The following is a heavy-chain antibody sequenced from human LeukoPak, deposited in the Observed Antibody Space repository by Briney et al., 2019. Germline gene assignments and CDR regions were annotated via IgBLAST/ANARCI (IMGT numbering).Heavy chain of an antibody. Sequence: GGSLRLSCAASGFTFSSYAMGWVRQAPGKGLEWVSAISGSGGSTYYADSVKGRFTISRDNAKNSLYLQMNSLRAEDTALYYCAAGDRNGWYFDYWGQGTLVTVSS. CDR3: AAGDRNGWYFDY. D-gene: IGHD6-19*01. V-gene: IGHV3-23*01. CDR1: GFTFSSYA. CDR2: ISGSGGST. J-gene: IGHJ4*02.